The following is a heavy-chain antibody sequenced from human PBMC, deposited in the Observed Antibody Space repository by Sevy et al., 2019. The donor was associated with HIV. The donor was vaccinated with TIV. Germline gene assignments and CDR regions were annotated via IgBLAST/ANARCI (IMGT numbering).Heavy chain of an antibody. CDR3: ARDCSSTRCLWGMDV. CDR2: IKVDGSEK. J-gene: IGHJ6*02. V-gene: IGHV3-7*03. D-gene: IGHD2-2*01. Sequence: GGSLRLSCAAPGFTFSRYWMSWVRQAPGKGLEWVANIKVDGSEKYYVDSVKGRFTISRDNAKNSLYLQMNSLRAEDTAVYYCARDCSSTRCLWGMDVWGQGTTVTVSS. CDR1: GFTFSRYW.